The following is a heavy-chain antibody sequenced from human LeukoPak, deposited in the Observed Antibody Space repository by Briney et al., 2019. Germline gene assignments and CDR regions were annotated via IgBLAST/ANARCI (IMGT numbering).Heavy chain of an antibody. D-gene: IGHD6-13*01. CDR2: ISSSSSYI. CDR3: ASLYSSSWYLDY. CDR1: GFTFSSYS. J-gene: IGHJ4*02. V-gene: IGHV3-21*01. Sequence: GGSLRLSCAASGFTFSSYSMNWVRQAPGKGLEWVSSISSSSSYIYYADSVKGRFTISRDNAKNSLYLQMNSLRAEDTAVYHCASLYSSSWYLDYWGQGTLVTVSS.